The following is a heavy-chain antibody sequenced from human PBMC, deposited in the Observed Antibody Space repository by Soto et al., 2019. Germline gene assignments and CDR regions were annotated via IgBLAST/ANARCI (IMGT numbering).Heavy chain of an antibody. Sequence: QVQLQQWGAGLLKPSETLSLTCAVYGGSFSGHSWTWIRQSPGKGLEWIGDINHSGRVNYSPSLKRRATISLDTSKNQFSLTLSAVTAADTAMYYCSTRAYDTNGHYRFDPWGQGTLVTVSS. D-gene: IGHD3-22*01. J-gene: IGHJ5*01. CDR3: STRAYDTNGHYRFDP. V-gene: IGHV4-34*01. CDR2: INHSGRV. CDR1: GGSFSGHS.